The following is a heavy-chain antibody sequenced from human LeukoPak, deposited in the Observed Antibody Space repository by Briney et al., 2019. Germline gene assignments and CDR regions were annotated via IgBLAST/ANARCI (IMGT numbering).Heavy chain of an antibody. Sequence: GGSLRLSCAASGFTFSSYGMHWVRQAPGKGLEWVAVISYDGSNKYYADSVKGRFTISRDNSKNTLYLQMNSLRAEDTAVYYCAKPKDYYGSGSYYSHWGQGTLVTVSS. CDR1: GFTFSSYG. V-gene: IGHV3-30*18. CDR2: ISYDGSNK. CDR3: AKPKDYYGSGSYYSH. D-gene: IGHD3-10*01. J-gene: IGHJ4*02.